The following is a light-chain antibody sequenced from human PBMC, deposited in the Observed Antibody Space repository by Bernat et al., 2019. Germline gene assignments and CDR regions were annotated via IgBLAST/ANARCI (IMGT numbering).Light chain of an antibody. V-gene: IGKV1-39*01. CDR1: QSISSY. Sequence: DIQMTQSPSSLSASVGDRVTITCRASQSISSYLNWYQQKPGKAPKLLIYAASSLQSGVPSRFSGSGSETDFTLTSSSLQPEDFATYYCQQSYRTSFTFGPRTKVDIK. CDR3: QQSYRTSFT. CDR2: AAS. J-gene: IGKJ3*01.